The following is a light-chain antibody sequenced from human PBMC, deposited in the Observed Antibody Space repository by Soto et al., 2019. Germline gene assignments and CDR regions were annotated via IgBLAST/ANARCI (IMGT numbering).Light chain of an antibody. CDR1: SSDLGGYNF. CDR3: YSYRGYYTRV. Sequence: QSALTQPASVSGSPGQSITISCTGTSSDLGGYNFVSWYQQHPGRAPKLLIYEVSRRPSGVSNRFSGCKSGDTASLTISGLQAEDEADYYCYSYRGYYTRVFGTGTKVTVL. CDR2: EVS. V-gene: IGLV2-14*01. J-gene: IGLJ1*01.